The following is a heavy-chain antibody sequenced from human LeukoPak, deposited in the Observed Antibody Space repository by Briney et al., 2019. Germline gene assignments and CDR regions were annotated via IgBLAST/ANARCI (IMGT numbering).Heavy chain of an antibody. Sequence: ASVKVSCKASGYTFTSYGISWVRQAPGQGLEWVGWISAYNGNTNYAQKLQGRVTMTTDTSTSTAYMELRSLRSDDTAVYYCARWAGVVIINGWFDPWGQGTLVTVSS. CDR2: ISAYNGNT. CDR1: GYTFTSYG. CDR3: ARWAGVVIINGWFDP. J-gene: IGHJ5*02. V-gene: IGHV1-18*01. D-gene: IGHD3-3*01.